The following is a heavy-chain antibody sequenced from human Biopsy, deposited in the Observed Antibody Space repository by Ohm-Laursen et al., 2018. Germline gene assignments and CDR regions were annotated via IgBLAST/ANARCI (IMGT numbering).Heavy chain of an antibody. Sequence: SLRLSCAASGFTFSSYWMHWVRQAPGKGLVWASRIYSDGSWTSYADSVKGRFTISRDNAKNTLYLQMNSLSAEDTAVYYCARDRLEESEINYYYGMDVWGQGTTVTVSS. CDR1: GFTFSSYW. J-gene: IGHJ6*02. CDR3: ARDRLEESEINYYYGMDV. V-gene: IGHV3-74*01. D-gene: IGHD3-16*01. CDR2: IYSDGSWT.